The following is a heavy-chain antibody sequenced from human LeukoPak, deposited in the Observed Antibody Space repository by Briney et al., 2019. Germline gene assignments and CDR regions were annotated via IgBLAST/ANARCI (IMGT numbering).Heavy chain of an antibody. Sequence: GGSLELSLAAPGFTFSKAWMGWVRQAPGKGLGWVGRIKSKTDGGTTDYAAPVKGRFTISRDDSKNTLYLQMNSLKTEDTAVYYCLAAGMSEVYWGQGTLVTVSS. J-gene: IGHJ4*02. V-gene: IGHV3-15*01. D-gene: IGHD6-13*01. CDR2: IKSKTDGGTT. CDR1: GFTFSKAW. CDR3: LAAGMSEVY.